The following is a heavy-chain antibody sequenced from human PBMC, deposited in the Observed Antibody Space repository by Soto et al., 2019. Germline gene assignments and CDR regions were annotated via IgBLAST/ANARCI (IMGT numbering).Heavy chain of an antibody. CDR2: IIPIFGTA. CDR1: GGTFSSYA. CDR3: ARASPIRDYYDSSGYYTPFGP. J-gene: IGHJ5*02. D-gene: IGHD3-22*01. Sequence: GASVKVSCKASGGTFSSYAISWVRQAPGQGLEWMGGIIPIFGTANYAQKFQGRVTITADKSTSTAYMEPSSLRSEDTAVYYCARASPIRDYYDSSGYYTPFGPWGQGTLVTVSS. V-gene: IGHV1-69*06.